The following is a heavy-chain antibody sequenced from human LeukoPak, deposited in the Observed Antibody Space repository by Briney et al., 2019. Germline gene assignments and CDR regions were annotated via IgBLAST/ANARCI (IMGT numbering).Heavy chain of an antibody. Sequence: PGRSLRLSCAASGFTFSSYGMHWVRQAPGKGLEGVAFIRYDGSNKYYADSVKGRFTISRDNSKNTLYLQMNSLRAEDTAVYYCAKDGQGNAGSYFHYYYYYMDVWGKGTTVTVSS. CDR3: AKDGQGNAGSYFHYYYYYMDV. CDR2: IRYDGSNK. D-gene: IGHD1-26*01. V-gene: IGHV3-30*02. J-gene: IGHJ6*03. CDR1: GFTFSSYG.